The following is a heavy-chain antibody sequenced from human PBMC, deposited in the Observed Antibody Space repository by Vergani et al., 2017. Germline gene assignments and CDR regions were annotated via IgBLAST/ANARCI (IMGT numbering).Heavy chain of an antibody. CDR1: GGAFSTYA. CDR2: IIPNFSPA. J-gene: IGHJ6*02. Sequence: QVQLVQSGAEVKKPGSSVRVSCKTSGGAFSTYAINWVRQAPGQGREWMGAIIPNFSPARSAQKFQGRVTITADESTRTVYMELNSLRSDDSAVYYCARDRMGVRFRQPHYYGMDVWGQGTTVTVSS. V-gene: IGHV1-69*12. D-gene: IGHD1-14*01. CDR3: ARDRMGVRFRQPHYYGMDV.